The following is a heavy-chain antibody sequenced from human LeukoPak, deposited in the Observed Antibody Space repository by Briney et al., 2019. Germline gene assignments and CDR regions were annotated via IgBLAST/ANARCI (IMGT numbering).Heavy chain of an antibody. V-gene: IGHV3-30*02. CDR3: AKGATVTTYYFDY. CDR1: GFTFSSYG. D-gene: IGHD4-11*01. Sequence: PGGSLRLSCAASGFTFSSYGMHWVRQAPGKGLEWVAFIRYDGSNKYYADSVKGRFTISRDNSKNTLYLQMNSLRAEDTAVYYCAKGATVTTYYFDYWGQGTLVTVSS. CDR2: IRYDGSNK. J-gene: IGHJ4*02.